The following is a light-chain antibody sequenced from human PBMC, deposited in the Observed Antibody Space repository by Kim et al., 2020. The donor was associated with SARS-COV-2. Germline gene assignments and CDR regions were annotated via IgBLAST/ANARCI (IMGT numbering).Light chain of an antibody. CDR2: GAS. J-gene: IGKJ2*01. CDR1: QSVRNH. CDR3: HQYNDWPPGDT. Sequence: GQSAPLSSRTSQSVRNHLAWYPHKPGQPPRLLIYGASTSATGVPARFSGSGSGTDFTLTVSSLQSEDFAVYYCHQYNDWPPGDTFGQGTKLEI. V-gene: IGKV3-15*01.